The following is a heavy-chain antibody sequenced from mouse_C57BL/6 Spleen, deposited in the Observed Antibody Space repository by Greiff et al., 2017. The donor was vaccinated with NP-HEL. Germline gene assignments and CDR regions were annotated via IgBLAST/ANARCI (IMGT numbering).Heavy chain of an antibody. Sequence: EVQLQQSGAELVRPGASVKLSCTASGFNIKDDYMHWVKQRPEQGLEWIGWIDPENGDTEYASKFQGKATITADTSSKTTYLQLSSLTSEDTAVYYGPAYWAWFAYWGQGTLVTVSA. CDR1: GFNIKDDY. V-gene: IGHV14-4*01. CDR3: PAYWAWFAY. D-gene: IGHD4-1*01. J-gene: IGHJ3*01. CDR2: IDPENGDT.